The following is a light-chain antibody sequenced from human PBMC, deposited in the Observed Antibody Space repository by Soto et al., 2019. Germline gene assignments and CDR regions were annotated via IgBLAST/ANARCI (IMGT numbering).Light chain of an antibody. CDR2: RSD. Sequence: QSVLTQPPSASGTPGQRITISCSGSGSNIGSNTVTWYQQLPRTAPKLLIYRSDQRPSGVPDRFTGSKSGTSASLAISGLRSEDEAVYYCAAWGDSLVFGGGTKLTVL. V-gene: IGLV1-44*01. CDR1: GSNIGSNT. J-gene: IGLJ2*01. CDR3: AAWGDSLV.